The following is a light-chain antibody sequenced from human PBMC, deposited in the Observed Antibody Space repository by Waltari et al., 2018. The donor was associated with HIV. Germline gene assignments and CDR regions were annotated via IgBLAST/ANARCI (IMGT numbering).Light chain of an antibody. V-gene: IGKV3-15*01. CDR3: QQYNTWPPLYT. CDR2: SAS. CDR1: QSVSYN. Sequence: EIVMTQSPATLSVSPGERATLSCRASQSVSYNLAWYQQKPGQAPRLLIYSASTRATGIPARFSGSGSGTEFTLTISSLQSEDFAIYYCQQYNTWPPLYTFGQGTKLEIK. J-gene: IGKJ2*01.